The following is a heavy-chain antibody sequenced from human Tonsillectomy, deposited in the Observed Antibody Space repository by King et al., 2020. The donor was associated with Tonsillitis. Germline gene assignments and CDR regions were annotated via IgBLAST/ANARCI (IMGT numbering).Heavy chain of an antibody. D-gene: IGHD6-13*01. CDR2: INHGGST. J-gene: IGHJ4*02. V-gene: IGHV4-34*01. Sequence: VQLKQWGAGLLKPSETLSLTCAVYGGSFSGYYWSWIRQPPGKGLEWIGEINHGGSTNYNPSLKSRVTISVDTSKNQLSLKLNSVTAADTAVYYCARVGAAAGLPFDYWGQGTLVTVSS. CDR1: GGSFSGYY. CDR3: ARVGAAAGLPFDY.